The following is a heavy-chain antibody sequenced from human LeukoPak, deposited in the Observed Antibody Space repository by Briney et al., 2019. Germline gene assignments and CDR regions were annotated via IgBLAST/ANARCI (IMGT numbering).Heavy chain of an antibody. D-gene: IGHD5-24*01. CDR3: ARHSNRGAASSAITRYYYYDMDV. J-gene: IGHJ6*03. V-gene: IGHV5-51*01. CDR2: IYPDDSGT. Sequence: AESLKISCAASGYSFTTYWIGWVRQMPGKGLEWVGIIYPDDSGTRYSPTFQGQVTISADKSISTAYLQWSSLKASDTAMYFCARHSNRGAASSAITRYYYYDMDVWGKGTTVTVSS. CDR1: GYSFTTYW.